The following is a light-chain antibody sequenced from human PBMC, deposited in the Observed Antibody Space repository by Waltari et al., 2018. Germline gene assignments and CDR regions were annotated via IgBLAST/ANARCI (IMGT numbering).Light chain of an antibody. CDR1: QSVSSY. Sequence: EIVLTQSPAPLSLSPGERATLSCRASQSVSSYLAWYQQKPGQAPRLLIYDASNRATGIPARFSGSGSGTGFTLTISSLEPEDFAVYYCQQRINWPPSITFGQGTRLEIK. V-gene: IGKV3-11*01. CDR2: DAS. J-gene: IGKJ5*01. CDR3: QQRINWPPSIT.